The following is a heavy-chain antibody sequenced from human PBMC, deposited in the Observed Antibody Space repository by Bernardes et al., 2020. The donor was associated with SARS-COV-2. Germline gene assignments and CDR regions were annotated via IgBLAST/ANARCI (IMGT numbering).Heavy chain of an antibody. V-gene: IGHV3-74*01. D-gene: IGHD3-22*01. CDR3: ARDPFQYYDSRGYYYGMDV. CDR1: GFTLSSNW. J-gene: IGHJ6*02. Sequence: GGSLRLSCEASGFTLSSNWMHWVRQAPGKGLVWVSRINSDGSSTSYADSVKGRFTISRDNAKNTLYLQMNSLRAEDTAVYYCARDPFQYYDSRGYYYGMDVWGQGTTVTVSS. CDR2: INSDGSST.